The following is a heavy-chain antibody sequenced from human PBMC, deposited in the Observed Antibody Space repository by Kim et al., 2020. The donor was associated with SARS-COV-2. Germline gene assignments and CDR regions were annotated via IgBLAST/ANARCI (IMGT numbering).Heavy chain of an antibody. V-gene: IGHV4-31*02. D-gene: IGHD3-10*01. Sequence: YYNPSLKSRVTISVDTSKNQFSLKLSSVTAADTAVYYCARDYGPLGGFDIWGQGTMSPSLQ. CDR3: ARDYGPLGGFDI. J-gene: IGHJ3*02.